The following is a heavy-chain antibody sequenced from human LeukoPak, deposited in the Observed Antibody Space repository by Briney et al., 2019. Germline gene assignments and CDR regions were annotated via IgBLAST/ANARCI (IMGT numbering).Heavy chain of an antibody. Sequence: PGGSLRLSCAASGFTFSSYSMNWVRQAPGKGLEWVSSTSSSSSYIYYADSVKGRFTISRDNAKNSLYLQMNSLRAEDTAVYYCASGFDYSNYVFGMDVWGQGTTVTASS. CDR3: ASGFDYSNYVFGMDV. V-gene: IGHV3-21*01. CDR1: GFTFSSYS. J-gene: IGHJ6*02. CDR2: TSSSSSYI. D-gene: IGHD4-11*01.